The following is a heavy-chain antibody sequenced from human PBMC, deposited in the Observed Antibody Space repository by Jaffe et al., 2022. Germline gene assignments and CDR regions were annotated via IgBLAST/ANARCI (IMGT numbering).Heavy chain of an antibody. CDR3: AHWARYYDYIWGSYRYRNYYYMDV. Sequence: QITLKESGPTLVKPTQTLTLTCTFSGFSLSTSGVGVGWIRQPPGKALEWLALIYWNDDKRYSPSLKSRLTITKDTSKNQVVLTMTNMDPVDTATYYCAHWARYYDYIWGSYRYRNYYYMDVWGKGTTVTVSS. CDR2: IYWNDDK. D-gene: IGHD3-16*02. CDR1: GFSLSTSGVG. V-gene: IGHV2-5*01. J-gene: IGHJ6*03.